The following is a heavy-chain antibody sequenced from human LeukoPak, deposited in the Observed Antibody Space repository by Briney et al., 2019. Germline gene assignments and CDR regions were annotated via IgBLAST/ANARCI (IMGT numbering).Heavy chain of an antibody. D-gene: IGHD3-16*01. CDR2: IYYSGST. J-gene: IGHJ5*02. V-gene: IGHV4-59*01. Sequence: SETLSLTCTVSGGSISSYCWSWIRQPPGKGLEWIGYIYYSGSTNYNPSLKSRVAISVDTSKNQFSLKLSSVTAADTAVYYCARDVHYDYVWGSYGPHWSDPWGQGTLVTVSS. CDR3: ARDVHYDYVWGSYGPHWSDP. CDR1: GGSISSYC.